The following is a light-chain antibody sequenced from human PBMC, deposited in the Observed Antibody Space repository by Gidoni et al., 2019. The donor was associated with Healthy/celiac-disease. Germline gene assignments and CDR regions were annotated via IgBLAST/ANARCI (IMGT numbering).Light chain of an antibody. CDR3: QQYGSSPWT. J-gene: IGKJ1*01. Sequence: DIVLTQSPGTQSLSPGERATLSCRASQSVSSSYLAWYQQKPGQAPRLLIYGASSRATGIPDRFSGSGSGTDFTLTISRLEPEDFAVYYCQQYGSSPWTFGQGTKVEIK. V-gene: IGKV3-20*01. CDR1: QSVSSSY. CDR2: GAS.